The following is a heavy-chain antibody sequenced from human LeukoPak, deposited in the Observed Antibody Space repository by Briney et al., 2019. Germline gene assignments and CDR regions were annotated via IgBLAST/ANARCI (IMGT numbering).Heavy chain of an antibody. CDR1: GYTFTSYD. J-gene: IGHJ6*03. V-gene: IGHV1-8*01. Sequence: ASVKVSCKASGYTFTSYDINWVRQATGQGLEWMGWMNPNSGNTGYAQKFQGRVTMTRNTSISTAYMVLSSLRSEDTAVYYCARVVASGLGEENYYYYYYMDVWGKGTTVTVSS. CDR2: MNPNSGNT. D-gene: IGHD3-16*01. CDR3: ARVVASGLGEENYYYYYYMDV.